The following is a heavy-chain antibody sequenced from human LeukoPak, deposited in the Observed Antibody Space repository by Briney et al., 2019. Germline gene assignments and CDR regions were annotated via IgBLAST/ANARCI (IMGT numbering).Heavy chain of an antibody. V-gene: IGHV3-48*01. CDR3: ARGLYDNWFDP. Sequence: GGSLRLSCAASGFTFSSYSMNWVRQAPGKGLEWVSYISSSSSTIYYADSVKGRFTISRDNAKNSLYLQMNSLRAEDTAVYYCARGLYDNWFDPWGQGTLVTVSS. D-gene: IGHD3-16*01. CDR1: GFTFSSYS. CDR2: ISSSSSTI. J-gene: IGHJ5*02.